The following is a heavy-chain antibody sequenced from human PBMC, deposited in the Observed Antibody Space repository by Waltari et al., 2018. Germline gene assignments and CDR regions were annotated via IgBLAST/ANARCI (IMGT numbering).Heavy chain of an antibody. D-gene: IGHD3-10*01. CDR3: ARQLLLWFGELDMDV. V-gene: IGHV4-39*01. Sequence: QLQLQESGPGLVKPSETLSLTCTVPGGSISSSSYYWAWIRQPPGKGLEWIGSIYYSGSTYYNPSLKSRVTISVDTSKNQFSLKLSSVTAADTAVYYCARQLLLWFGELDMDVWGQGTTVTVSS. J-gene: IGHJ6*02. CDR2: IYYSGST. CDR1: GGSISSSSYY.